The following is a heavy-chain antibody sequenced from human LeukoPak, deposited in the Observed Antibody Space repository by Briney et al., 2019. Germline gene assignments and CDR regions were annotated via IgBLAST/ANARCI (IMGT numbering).Heavy chain of an antibody. V-gene: IGHV4-4*02. CDR2: LYHSGST. CDR1: GASISNSNW. D-gene: IGHD3-22*01. CDR3: ASRAPRDNYDRYLPIDY. J-gene: IGHJ4*02. Sequence: SETLSLTCAVTGASISNSNWWTWVRQPPGKGLEWIGKLYHSGSTNYKTSLKSRATISVDKSKNQFSLKLNSVTAADTAVYYCASRAPRDNYDRYLPIDYWGQGTLVTVSS.